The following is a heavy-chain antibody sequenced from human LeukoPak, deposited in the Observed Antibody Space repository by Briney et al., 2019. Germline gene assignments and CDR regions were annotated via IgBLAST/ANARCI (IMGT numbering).Heavy chain of an antibody. CDR3: ATNYYDSSGYFPDFDY. Sequence: PGGSLGLSCAASGFTFSSYAMNWVRQAPVKGLEWVSGISGSGRDTYYADSVKGRFTIFRDNSKNTLYLQMNSLRADDTAVYYCATNYYDSSGYFPDFDYWGQGALVSVSS. D-gene: IGHD3-22*01. J-gene: IGHJ4*02. CDR2: ISGSGRDT. V-gene: IGHV3-23*01. CDR1: GFTFSSYA.